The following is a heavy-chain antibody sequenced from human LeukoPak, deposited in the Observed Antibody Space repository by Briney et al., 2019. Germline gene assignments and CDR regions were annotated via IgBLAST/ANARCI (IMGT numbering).Heavy chain of an antibody. D-gene: IGHD3-9*01. CDR1: GSTFSTYA. J-gene: IGHJ4*02. Sequence: GSLRLSCAASGSTFSTYAMSWVRQIPGKGLEWIGRIYNTGTSNYNPSLKSRVTMSVDTSKNQFSLTLTSVTAADTAVYYCARGRYFGEWGQGTLVTVSS. V-gene: IGHV4-4*07. CDR3: ARGRYFGE. CDR2: IYNTGTS.